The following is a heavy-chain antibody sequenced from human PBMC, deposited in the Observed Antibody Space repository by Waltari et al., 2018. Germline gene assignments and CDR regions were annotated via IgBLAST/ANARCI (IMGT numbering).Heavy chain of an antibody. V-gene: IGHV4-34*01. D-gene: IGHD4-17*01. Sequence: QVQLQQWGAGLLKPSETLSLTCAVYGGSFSGYYWSWIRQPPGKGLEWIGEINHRGRTNYNPSLKSRVTISVDTSKNQFSLKLSSVTAADTAVYYCARGHTTVLPPWYFDLWGRGTLVTVSS. CDR1: GGSFSGYY. CDR3: ARGHTTVLPPWYFDL. J-gene: IGHJ2*01. CDR2: INHRGRT.